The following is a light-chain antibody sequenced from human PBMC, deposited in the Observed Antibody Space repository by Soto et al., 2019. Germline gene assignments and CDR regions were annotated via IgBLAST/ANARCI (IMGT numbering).Light chain of an antibody. CDR3: QQYSIYPIT. Sequence: DIQMTQSLSTLSVSVGDRVTITCRASQSISSWLAWYQQKPGKAPKSLIYKASSLESGVPSRFSGSGSGTEFTLTISSLQPDDFATYYCQQYSIYPITFGQGTRLEIK. J-gene: IGKJ5*01. CDR1: QSISSW. CDR2: KAS. V-gene: IGKV1-5*03.